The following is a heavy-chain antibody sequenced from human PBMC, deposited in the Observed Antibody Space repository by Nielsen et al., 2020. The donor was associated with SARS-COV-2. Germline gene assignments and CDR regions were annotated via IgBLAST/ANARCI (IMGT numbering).Heavy chain of an antibody. CDR1: GFTLSDYS. CDR3: ARVSSGKYGSGNYMDV. V-gene: IGHV3-33*08. J-gene: IGHJ6*03. D-gene: IGHD3-10*01. CDR2: IWYDGSNK. Sequence: GGSLRLSCAASGFTLSDYSMNWVRQAPGKGLEWVAVIWYDGSNKYYADSVKGRFTISRDNSKNTLYLQMNSLRAEDTAVYYCARVSSGKYGSGNYMDVWGKGTTVTVSS.